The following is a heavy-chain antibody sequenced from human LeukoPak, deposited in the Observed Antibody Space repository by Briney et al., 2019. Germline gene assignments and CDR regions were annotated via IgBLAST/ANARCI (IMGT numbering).Heavy chain of an antibody. V-gene: IGHV4-39*07. D-gene: IGHD6-13*01. CDR2: INHSGST. CDR1: GGSISSSSYY. CDR3: ARSRITAAGTPPSY. Sequence: SETLSLTCTVSGGSISSSSYYWGWIRQPPGKGLEWSGEINHSGSTNYNPSLKSRVTISVDTSKNQFSLKLSSVTAADTAVYFCARSRITAAGTPPSYWGQGTLVTVSS. J-gene: IGHJ4*02.